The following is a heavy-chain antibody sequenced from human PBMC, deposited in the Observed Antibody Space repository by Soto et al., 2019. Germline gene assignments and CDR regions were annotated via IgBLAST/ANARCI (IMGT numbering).Heavy chain of an antibody. CDR3: ARYPRGTFGGVSAFDI. CDR2: IIPIFGTA. Sequence: SVKVSCKASGGTFSSYAISWVRQAPGQGLEWMGGIIPIFGTANYAQKFQGRVTITADESTSTAYMELSSLRSEDTAVYYCARYPRGTFGGVSAFDIWGQGTMVTV. J-gene: IGHJ3*02. D-gene: IGHD3-16*01. CDR1: GGTFSSYA. V-gene: IGHV1-69*13.